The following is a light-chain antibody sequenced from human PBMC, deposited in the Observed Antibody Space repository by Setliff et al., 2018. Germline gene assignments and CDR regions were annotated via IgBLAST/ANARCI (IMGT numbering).Light chain of an antibody. CDR2: TNS. J-gene: IGLJ1*01. CDR3: AAWDDSLLGYV. V-gene: IGLV1-47*02. Sequence: QSVLTQPPSVSAAPRQKVTISCSGSSSNIGNDYVSWYQQLPGTAPKLLIYTNSQRPSGVPDRFSGSKSGTSGSLAISGLQSEDEADYYCAAWDDSLLGYVFGTGTRSPS. CDR1: SSNIGNDY.